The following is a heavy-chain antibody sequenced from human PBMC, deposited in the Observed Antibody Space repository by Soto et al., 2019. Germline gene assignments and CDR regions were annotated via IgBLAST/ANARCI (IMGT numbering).Heavy chain of an antibody. CDR1: GFTFSSYG. J-gene: IGHJ4*02. D-gene: IGHD5-12*01. Sequence: QVQLVESGGGVVQPGRSLRLSCAASGFTFSSYGMHWVRQAPGKGLEWVAVISYDGSNKYYADSVKGRFTISRDNSKNTLYLQMKSLRAEDTAVYYCAKESGGYWGQGTLVTVSS. CDR3: AKESGGY. V-gene: IGHV3-30*18. CDR2: ISYDGSNK.